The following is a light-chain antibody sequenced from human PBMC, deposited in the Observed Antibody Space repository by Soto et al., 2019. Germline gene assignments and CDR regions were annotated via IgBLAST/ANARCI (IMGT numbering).Light chain of an antibody. J-gene: IGKJ4*02. CDR2: GAS. V-gene: IGKV3-20*01. CDR3: QQYGSSGT. Sequence: EIVLTQSPATLSLSPGERATLSCRASQRLSSSYLAWYQQKPGQAPRLLIYGASSRATGIPDRFSGSGSGTDFTLTISRLEPEDFAVYYCQQYGSSGTFGRGTKVDIK. CDR1: QRLSSSY.